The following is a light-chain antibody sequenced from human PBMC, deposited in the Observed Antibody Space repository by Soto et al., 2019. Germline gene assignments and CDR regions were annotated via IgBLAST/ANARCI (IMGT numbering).Light chain of an antibody. V-gene: IGLV3-21*04. J-gene: IGLJ2*01. Sequence: SYELAQSPSVSVAPGKTASIPCGGNNIGSKSVHLYQQKPGQAPVLVIFYDSDRPSGIPERFSGSNSGNKASLTISRVEAGDAADYYCQVWDSSSDHVVFGGGTKPTVL. CDR2: YDS. CDR3: QVWDSSSDHVV. CDR1: NIGSKS.